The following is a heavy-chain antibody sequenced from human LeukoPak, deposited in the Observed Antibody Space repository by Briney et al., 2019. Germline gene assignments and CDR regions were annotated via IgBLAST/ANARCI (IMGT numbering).Heavy chain of an antibody. CDR2: IKQDGSEK. J-gene: IGHJ6*03. D-gene: IGHD3-16*01. CDR3: ARVFGLYYYYMDV. Sequence: GGSLRLSCAASGFTFSSYWMSWVRQAPGKGLEWVANIKQDGSEKYYVDSVKGRFTISRDNAKNSLYLQMNSLRAEDTAVYYCARVFGLYYYYMDVWGKGTTVTVSS. V-gene: IGHV3-7*01. CDR1: GFTFSSYW.